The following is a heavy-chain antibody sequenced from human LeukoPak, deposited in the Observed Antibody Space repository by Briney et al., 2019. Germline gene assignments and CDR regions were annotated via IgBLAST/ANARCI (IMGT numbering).Heavy chain of an antibody. CDR2: MNPNSGNT. Sequence: GASVKDSCKDPGYTFTSYDINWVRQATGQGLEWMGWMNPNSGNTGYAQKFQGRVTMTRNTSISTAYMELSSLRSEDTAVYYCARESYLRSQWELDPWGQGTLVTVSS. CDR3: ARESYLRSQWELDP. V-gene: IGHV1-8*01. J-gene: IGHJ5*02. CDR1: GYTFTSYD. D-gene: IGHD1-26*01.